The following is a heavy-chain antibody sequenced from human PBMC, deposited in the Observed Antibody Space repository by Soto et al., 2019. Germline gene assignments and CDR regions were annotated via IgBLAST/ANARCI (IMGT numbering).Heavy chain of an antibody. Sequence: EVQLLESGGGLVQPGGSLRLSCAASGFTFSSYAMSWVRQAPGKGLAWVSDISVSGGSTYYADSVKGRFTISRDNSKNTLYLQMNSLRAEDTAVYYCASNTRYDPPDYWGQGTLVTVSS. CDR1: GFTFSSYA. D-gene: IGHD3-16*01. J-gene: IGHJ4*02. CDR2: ISVSGGST. CDR3: ASNTRYDPPDY. V-gene: IGHV3-23*01.